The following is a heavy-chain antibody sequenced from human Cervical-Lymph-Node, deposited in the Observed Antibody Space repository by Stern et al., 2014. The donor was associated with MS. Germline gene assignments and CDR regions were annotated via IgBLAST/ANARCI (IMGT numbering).Heavy chain of an antibody. Sequence: QVQLEESGGGVVQPGRSLRLSCAASGFNFRTYAMHWVRQAPGKGLEWVAVIWYDGTKKHYLDSVKGRFNIYRDNSKSTLFLQMDSLIAEDTAVYYCVRDDGNGKSCDFWGQGTLVTVSS. V-gene: IGHV3-33*01. D-gene: IGHD3/OR15-3a*01. CDR1: GFNFRTYA. CDR2: IWYDGTKK. CDR3: VRDDGNGKSCDF. J-gene: IGHJ4*02.